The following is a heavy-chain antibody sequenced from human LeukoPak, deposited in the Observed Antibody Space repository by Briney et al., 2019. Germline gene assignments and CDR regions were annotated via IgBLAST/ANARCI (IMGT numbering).Heavy chain of an antibody. J-gene: IGHJ4*02. CDR3: ARPTDSSVDY. D-gene: IGHD5-18*01. V-gene: IGHV3-11*01. CDR1: GLTFSDSY. Sequence: GGSLRLSCVASGLTFSDSYMSWIRQAPGKGLEWITYISGSGTTIYHADSVKGRFTISRDNAKHSVYLQMNSLREEDTAVYYCARPTDSSVDYWGQGTLVTVSS. CDR2: ISGSGTTI.